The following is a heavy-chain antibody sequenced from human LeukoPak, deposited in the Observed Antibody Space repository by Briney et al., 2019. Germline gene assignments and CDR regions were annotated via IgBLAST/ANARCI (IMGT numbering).Heavy chain of an antibody. CDR3: ASPLPRYVDGAFDI. V-gene: IGHV4-39*07. CDR2: IYYSGST. CDR1: GGSISSSSYY. Sequence: PSETLSLTCTVSGGSISSSSYYWGWIRQPPGKGLEWIGSIYYSGSTYYNPSLKSRVTISVDTSKNQFSLKLSSVTAADTAVYYCASPLPRYVDGAFDIWGQGTMVTVSS. D-gene: IGHD3-16*01. J-gene: IGHJ3*02.